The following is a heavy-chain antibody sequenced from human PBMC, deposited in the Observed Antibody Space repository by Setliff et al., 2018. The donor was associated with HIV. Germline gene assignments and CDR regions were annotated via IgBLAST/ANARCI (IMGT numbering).Heavy chain of an antibody. CDR1: GFTFRRFS. CDR3: AKELDCGGDCFACFDS. V-gene: IGHV3-43D*04. CDR2: IQGDGSRT. D-gene: IGHD2-21*02. J-gene: IGHJ4*02. Sequence: GESLKISCAASGFTFRRFSMHWVRQAPGKALEWVSLIQGDGSRTYYADSVKGRFTISRDNRKNSLYLQMNSLTDEDTAWYYCAKELDCGGDCFACFDSWGQGTLVTVSS.